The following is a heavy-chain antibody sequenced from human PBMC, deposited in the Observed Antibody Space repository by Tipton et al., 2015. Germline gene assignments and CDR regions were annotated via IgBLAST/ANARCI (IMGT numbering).Heavy chain of an antibody. CDR2: ISGSSSYI. V-gene: IGHV3-21*01. Sequence: SLRLSCAASGFTFSSYSMNWVRQAPGKGLEWVSFISGSSSYIYYADSVKGRFTISRDNAKNSLYLQMNSLRAEDTAVYYCARDLSGYYYYYGMDVWGQGTTVTVS. CDR3: ARDLSGYYYYYGMDV. CDR1: GFTFSSYS. J-gene: IGHJ6*02.